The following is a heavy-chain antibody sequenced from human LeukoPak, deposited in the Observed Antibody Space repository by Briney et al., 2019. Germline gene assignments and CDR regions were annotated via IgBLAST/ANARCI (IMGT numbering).Heavy chain of an antibody. Sequence: ASVKVSGRTSGYIFNDYYIHWVRQAPGQGPEWMGWINPNSGTTNFPQKFQGWITMTRDTSINTAFIELTRLRSDDTAIYYCARAKGDLFNGFYFDYWGQGTLVTVSS. CDR3: ARAKGDLFNGFYFDY. CDR1: GYIFNDYY. CDR2: INPNSGTT. J-gene: IGHJ4*02. V-gene: IGHV1-2*04. D-gene: IGHD3-9*01.